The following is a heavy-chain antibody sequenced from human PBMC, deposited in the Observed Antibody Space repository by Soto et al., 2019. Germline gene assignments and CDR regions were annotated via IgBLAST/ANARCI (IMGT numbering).Heavy chain of an antibody. J-gene: IGHJ6*02. CDR3: AKDLLGDYGSYYYGMDV. D-gene: IGHD4-17*01. CDR1: GFTFSSYG. Sequence: GGSLRLSCAASGFTFSSYGMHRVRQAPGKGLEWVAVISYDGSNKYYADSVKGRFTISRDNSKNTLYLQMNSLRAEDTAVYYCAKDLLGDYGSYYYGMDVWGQGTTVTVSS. CDR2: ISYDGSNK. V-gene: IGHV3-30*18.